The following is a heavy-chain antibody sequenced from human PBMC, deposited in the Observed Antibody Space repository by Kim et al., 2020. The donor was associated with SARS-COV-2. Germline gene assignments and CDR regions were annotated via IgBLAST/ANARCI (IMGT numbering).Heavy chain of an antibody. CDR3: ARALDYYDRSAYYD. V-gene: IGHV4-39*01. J-gene: IGHJ4*02. CDR2: IYYSGNT. D-gene: IGHD3-22*01. CDR1: GGSISTSSYY. Sequence: SETLSLTCTVSGGSISTSSYYWGWIRQPPGKGLEWIGNIYYSGNTYYNSSLKSRVTIFLDTSKNQFTLKLSSVTAADTAVYYCARALDYYDRSAYYDWGRGTRVTVST.